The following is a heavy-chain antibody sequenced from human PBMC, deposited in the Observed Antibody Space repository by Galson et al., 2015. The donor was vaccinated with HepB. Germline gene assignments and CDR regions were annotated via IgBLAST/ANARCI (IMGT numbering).Heavy chain of an antibody. CDR2: ISSSSSYI. D-gene: IGHD2-2*01. J-gene: IGHJ6*03. Sequence: SLRLSCAASGFTFSSYSMNWVRQAPGKGLEWVSSISSSSSYIYYADSVKGRFTISRDNAKNSLYLQMNSLRAEDTAVYYCARDPHLRTYCSSTSCPGDSYYYYYMDVWGKGTTVTVSS. CDR3: ARDPHLRTYCSSTSCPGDSYYYYYMDV. CDR1: GFTFSSYS. V-gene: IGHV3-21*01.